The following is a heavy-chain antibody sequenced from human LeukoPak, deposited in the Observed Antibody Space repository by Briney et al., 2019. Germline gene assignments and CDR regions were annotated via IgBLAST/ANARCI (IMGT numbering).Heavy chain of an antibody. CDR3: ARDGGTRLKYSYGYGDY. CDR2: IRYDGSDK. CDR1: GFTFSSYS. V-gene: IGHV3-30*02. Sequence: GGSLRLSCAASGFTFSSYSMHWVRQAPGKGLEWVAFIRYDGSDKYYADSVKGRFTISRDNSKNTLYLQMNSLRAEDTAVYYCARDGGTRLKYSYGYGDYWGQGTLVTVSS. J-gene: IGHJ4*02. D-gene: IGHD5-18*01.